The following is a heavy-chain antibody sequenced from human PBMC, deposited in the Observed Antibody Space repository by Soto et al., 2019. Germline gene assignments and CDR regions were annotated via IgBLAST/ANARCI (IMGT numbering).Heavy chain of an antibody. Sequence: ASVKVACKVSGYTLTDLSMRWGRQANGKGLEWMGGFDPEDGETIYAQKFQGRVTMTEDTSTDTAYMELSSLRSEDTAVYYCATSVLAYSSGWYVFYWGQGTLVTVSS. CDR1: GYTLTDLS. V-gene: IGHV1-24*01. CDR3: ATSVLAYSSGWYVFY. CDR2: FDPEDGET. J-gene: IGHJ4*02. D-gene: IGHD6-19*01.